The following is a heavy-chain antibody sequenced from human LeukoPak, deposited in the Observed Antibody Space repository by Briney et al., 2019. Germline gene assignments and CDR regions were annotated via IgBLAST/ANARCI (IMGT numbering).Heavy chain of an antibody. V-gene: IGHV3-21*01. J-gene: IGHJ4*02. CDR1: GFTFSSYS. D-gene: IGHD3-3*01. CDR3: ARGSDYDFWSGYYGLGY. Sequence: PGGSLRLSCAASGFTFSSYSMNWVRQAPGKGLEWVSSISSSSSYIYYADSVKGRFTISRGNAKNSLYLQMNSLRAEDTAVYYCARGSDYDFWSGYYGLGYWGQGTLVTVSS. CDR2: ISSSSSYI.